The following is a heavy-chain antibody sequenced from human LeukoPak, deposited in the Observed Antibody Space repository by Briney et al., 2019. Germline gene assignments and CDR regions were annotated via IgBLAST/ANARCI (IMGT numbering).Heavy chain of an antibody. J-gene: IGHJ4*02. CDR1: GFTFSSYS. CDR2: ISSSSSYI. Sequence: GGSLRLSCAASGFTFSSYSMNWVRQAPGKGLEWVSSISSSSSYIYYADSVKGRFTISRDNAKNSLYLQMNGLRAEDTAVYYCASLDPGGSFDYWGQGTLVTVSS. V-gene: IGHV3-21*01. D-gene: IGHD3/OR15-3a*01. CDR3: ASLDPGGSFDY.